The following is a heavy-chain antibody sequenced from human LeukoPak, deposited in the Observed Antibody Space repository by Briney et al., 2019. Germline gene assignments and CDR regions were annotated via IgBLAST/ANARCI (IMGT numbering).Heavy chain of an antibody. D-gene: IGHD2-15*01. J-gene: IGHJ4*02. Sequence: SETRSLTCEVSGYSISSGYFWAWIRQSPGKGLEVIAGIFHDGRTYYNPSVQSRVTISVDTFRNRFSLKLKSVTAADAAVYYCARDIGWTKGPFDYWGQGTLVTVSS. CDR3: ARDIGWTKGPFDY. CDR2: IFHDGRT. V-gene: IGHV4-38-2*01. CDR1: GYSISSGYF.